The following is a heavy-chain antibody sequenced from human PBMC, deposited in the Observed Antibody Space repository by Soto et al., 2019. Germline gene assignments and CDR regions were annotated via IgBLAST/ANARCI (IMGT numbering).Heavy chain of an antibody. CDR3: ARADYDIVTGSSLGYYDY. V-gene: IGHV3-33*01. D-gene: IGHD3-9*01. J-gene: IGHJ4*02. CDR1: GFTFNIFG. CDR2: IWWDGSKK. Sequence: QVQLVESGGGVVQPERSLRLSCAASGFTFNIFGMHWVRQAPGKGLEWVAVIWWDGSKKYYADSVKGRFTISRDNSKNTLYLQMNNLRAEDMALYYCARADYDIVTGSSLGYYDYWGQGTLVTVSS.